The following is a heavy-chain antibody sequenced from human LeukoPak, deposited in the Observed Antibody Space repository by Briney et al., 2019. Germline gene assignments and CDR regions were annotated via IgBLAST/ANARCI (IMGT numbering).Heavy chain of an antibody. J-gene: IGHJ3*02. Sequence: PGGSLRLSCAASGFTFSSYGMHWVRQAPGKGLEWVAVISYDGSNKYYADSVKGRFTISRDNSKNTLYLQMNSLRAEDTAVYYCARVSSTSRGDAFDIWGQGTMVTVSS. CDR3: ARVSSTSRGDAFDI. V-gene: IGHV3-30*03. D-gene: IGHD2-2*01. CDR1: GFTFSSYG. CDR2: ISYDGSNK.